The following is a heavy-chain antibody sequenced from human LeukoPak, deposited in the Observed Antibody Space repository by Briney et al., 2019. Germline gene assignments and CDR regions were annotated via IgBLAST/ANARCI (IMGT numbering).Heavy chain of an antibody. D-gene: IGHD6-13*01. CDR3: GRDLRSSSWTEVDY. Sequence: GGSLRLSCAASGFTSSLYDMHRVRQAPGKGLEWVAVIWYDGSNKYYADSVKGRFTISRDNSENTLYLQLNSLRADDTAIYYCGRDLRSSSWTEVDYWGQGTLVSVSS. V-gene: IGHV3-33*01. J-gene: IGHJ4*02. CDR2: IWYDGSNK. CDR1: GFTSSLYD.